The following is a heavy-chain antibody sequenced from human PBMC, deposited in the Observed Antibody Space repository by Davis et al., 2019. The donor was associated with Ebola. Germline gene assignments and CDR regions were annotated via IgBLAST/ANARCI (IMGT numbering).Heavy chain of an antibody. J-gene: IGHJ4*02. CDR3: AKDHTYYYDLDTIYYFDY. Sequence: GESLKISCAASGFTFSSYGMHWVRQAPGKGLEWVAFIRYDGSNKYYPDSVKGRFTISRDNSKNTLYLQMNSLRAEDTAVYYCAKDHTYYYDLDTIYYFDYWGQGTVVTVSS. CDR1: GFTFSSYG. V-gene: IGHV3-30*02. CDR2: IRYDGSNK. D-gene: IGHD3-22*01.